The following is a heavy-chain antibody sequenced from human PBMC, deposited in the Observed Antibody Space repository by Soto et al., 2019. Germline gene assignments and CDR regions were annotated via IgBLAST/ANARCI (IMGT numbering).Heavy chain of an antibody. CDR3: AKDSPVGVPLLRDLHD. Sequence: GGSLRLSCAASGFTFSNYGMSWVRQAPGKGLKWVSVISGSGGSTYYADSVKGRFTLSRDNSKNTVYLQMNSLRAEDTAVYYCAKDSPVGVPLLRDLHDWGQGTLVTVSS. J-gene: IGHJ1*01. V-gene: IGHV3-23*01. CDR1: GFTFSNYG. D-gene: IGHD2-15*01. CDR2: ISGSGGST.